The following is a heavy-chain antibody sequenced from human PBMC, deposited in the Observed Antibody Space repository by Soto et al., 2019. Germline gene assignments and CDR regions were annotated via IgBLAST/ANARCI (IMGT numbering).Heavy chain of an antibody. CDR2: IRSKAYGGTT. D-gene: IGHD2-8*01. CDR1: GFNFGDYA. CDR3: TGPRLVPLSY. J-gene: IGHJ4*02. Sequence: GGSMSLSCTAAGFNFGDYAMSWVRPAPGKGLEWVGFIRSKAYGGTTEYAASVKGRFTISRDDSKSIAYLQMNSLKTEDTAVYYCTGPRLVPLSYWGQGTLVTVSS. V-gene: IGHV3-49*04.